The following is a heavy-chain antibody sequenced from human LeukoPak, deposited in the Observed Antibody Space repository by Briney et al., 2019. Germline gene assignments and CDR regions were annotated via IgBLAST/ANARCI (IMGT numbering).Heavy chain of an antibody. CDR3: ARVVTIFGVDT. Sequence: SETLSLTCTVSGASVSSGSYYWSWIRQPPGKGLEWIGYIYYSGSTNYNPSFKSRVTISVDTSKNQFSLRLSSVTAADSAVYYGARVVTIFGVDTWGQGTLVTVSS. CDR1: GASVSSGSYY. D-gene: IGHD3-9*01. V-gene: IGHV4-61*01. CDR2: IYYSGST. J-gene: IGHJ5*02.